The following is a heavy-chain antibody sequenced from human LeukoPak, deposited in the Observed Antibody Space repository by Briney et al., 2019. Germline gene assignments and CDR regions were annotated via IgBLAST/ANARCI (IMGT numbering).Heavy chain of an antibody. D-gene: IGHD3-22*01. V-gene: IGHV3-30*02. CDR3: AKDPTGYYYDSSGYYGGY. CDR1: GFTFSSYG. CDR2: IRYDGSNK. Sequence: GGSLRLSCAASGFTFSSYGMHWVRQAPGKGLEWVAFIRYDGSNKYYADSVKGRFTISRDNSKNTLYLQMNSLRAEDTAVYYCAKDPTGYYYDSSGYYGGYWGQGTLVTVSS. J-gene: IGHJ4*02.